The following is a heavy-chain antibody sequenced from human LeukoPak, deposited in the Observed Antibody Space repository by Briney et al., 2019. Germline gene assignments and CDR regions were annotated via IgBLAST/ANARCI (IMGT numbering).Heavy chain of an antibody. D-gene: IGHD3-10*01. CDR1: GCTFSSFG. CDR3: AREGRSYSLDY. CDR2: ISYDGSNK. J-gene: IGHJ4*02. V-gene: IGHV3-30*03. Sequence: GGSLRLSCAASGCTFSSFGMHWVRQAPGKGLEWVAVISYDGSNKYYVDSVKGRFTISRDNSENTLYLQMHSLSAEDTAVFYCAREGRSYSLDYWGQRTLVTVSS.